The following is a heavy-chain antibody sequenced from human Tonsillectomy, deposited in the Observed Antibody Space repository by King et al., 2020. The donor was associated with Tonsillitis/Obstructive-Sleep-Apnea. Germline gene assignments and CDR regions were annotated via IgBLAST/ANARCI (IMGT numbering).Heavy chain of an antibody. V-gene: IGHV4-34*01. D-gene: IGHD2-15*01. Sequence: VQLQQWGAGLLKPSETLSLTCAVYGGSFSGYYWSWIRQPPGKGLEGIGEINHSGCTNYNPPLKSRVTISEETSKNQFSLTLSPVTAADTAVYYCARSAFVVAYFYFDYWGQGTLVTVSS. CDR3: ARSAFVVAYFYFDY. CDR1: GGSFSGYY. CDR2: INHSGCT. J-gene: IGHJ4*02.